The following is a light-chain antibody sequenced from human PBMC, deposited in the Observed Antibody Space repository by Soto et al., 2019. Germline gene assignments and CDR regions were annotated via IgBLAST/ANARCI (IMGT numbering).Light chain of an antibody. CDR3: HQYDNSPLT. V-gene: IGKV3D-15*02. CDR1: QSVSSN. J-gene: IGKJ4*01. Sequence: EIVMTQSPATLSVSPGERATLSCGASQSVSSNLSWYHQKPGQAPMLLIYGASTRATGIPDRFSGGGSGTDFTLTISRLEPEDFALYYCHQYDNSPLTFGGGTKV. CDR2: GAS.